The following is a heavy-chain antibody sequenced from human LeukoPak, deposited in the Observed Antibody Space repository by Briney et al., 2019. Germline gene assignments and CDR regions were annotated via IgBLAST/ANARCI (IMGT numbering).Heavy chain of an antibody. CDR3: VPRGP. CDR1: GFTFSDHY. J-gene: IGHJ5*02. V-gene: IGHV3-72*01. CDR2: TRNKANAYST. Sequence: GGSLRLSCAASGFTFSDHYMDWVRQAPGKGLEWVGRTRNKANAYSTEYAASVKGRFTISRDGSENSLYLQMNSLRAEDTAVYYCVPRGPWGQGTLVTVSS.